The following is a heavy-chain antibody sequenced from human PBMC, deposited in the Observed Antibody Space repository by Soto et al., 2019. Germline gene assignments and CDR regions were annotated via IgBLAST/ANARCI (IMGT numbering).Heavy chain of an antibody. D-gene: IGHD3-22*01. CDR3: ARDRNYDSSGLDY. V-gene: IGHV4-61*01. CDR2: IYYSGST. J-gene: IGHJ4*02. Sequence: SETLSLTCTVSGGSVSSGSYYWSWIRQPPGKGLEWIGYIYYSGSTNYNPSLKSRVTISVDTSKNQFSLKLSSVTAADTAVYYCARDRNYDSSGLDYWGQGTLVTVSS. CDR1: GGSVSSGSYY.